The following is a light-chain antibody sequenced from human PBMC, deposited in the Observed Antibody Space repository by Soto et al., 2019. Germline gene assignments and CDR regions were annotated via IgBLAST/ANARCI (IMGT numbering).Light chain of an antibody. CDR3: SSYTSSSTRV. CDR1: SRDVGGYKY. V-gene: IGLV2-14*01. CDR2: DVS. J-gene: IGLJ1*01. Sequence: QPASVSGSPGQSITISCTGTSRDVGGYKYVSWYQQHPGEAPKLMIYDVSNRPSGVSNRFSGSKSGNTASLTISGLQAEDEADYYCSSYTSSSTRVFGTGTKLTVL.